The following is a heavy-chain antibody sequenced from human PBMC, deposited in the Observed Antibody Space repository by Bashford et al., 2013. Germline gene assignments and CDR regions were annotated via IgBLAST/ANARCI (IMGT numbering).Heavy chain of an antibody. J-gene: IGHJ6*02. CDR2: IYSGGNT. CDR1: GFTVSSNY. Sequence: GSLRLSCAASGFTVSSNYMSWVRQAPGKGLEWVSVIYSGGNTYYADSVKGRFTISRDNSMNTLYLQMNSVRAEDTAVYYCAKDGGFCTSSSCYFSSNYGIDVWGQGTTVTVSS. CDR3: AKDGGFCTSSSCYFSSNYGIDV. D-gene: IGHD2-2*01. V-gene: IGHV3-53*01.